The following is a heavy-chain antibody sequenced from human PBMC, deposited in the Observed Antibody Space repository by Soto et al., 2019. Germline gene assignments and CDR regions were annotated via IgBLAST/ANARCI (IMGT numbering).Heavy chain of an antibody. D-gene: IGHD2-8*01. CDR3: ARGGDGHTTSFFDY. CDR1: SDSISRYY. CDR2: IYYTGST. V-gene: IGHV4-59*01. Sequence: SETLSLTCTVSSDSISRYYLSWIRQPPGKGLEWIGYIYYTGSTNSNPSLRSRLTMSVDASQNQFSLKLNSVTAADTAVYYCARGGDGHTTSFFDYWGLGTLVTVSS. J-gene: IGHJ4*02.